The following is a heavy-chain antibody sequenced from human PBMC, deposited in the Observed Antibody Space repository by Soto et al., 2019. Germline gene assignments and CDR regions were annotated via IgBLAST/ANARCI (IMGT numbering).Heavy chain of an antibody. D-gene: IGHD3-22*01. Sequence: SETLSLTCTVSGGSISSYYWSWFRQPAGKGLEWIGRIYTSGSTNYNPSLKSRVTMSVDTSKNQFSLKLSSVTAADTAVYYCARDRRDDSSGYYISNWFDPWGQGTLVTVSS. CDR2: IYTSGST. V-gene: IGHV4-4*07. CDR3: ARDRRDDSSGYYISNWFDP. J-gene: IGHJ5*02. CDR1: GGSISSYY.